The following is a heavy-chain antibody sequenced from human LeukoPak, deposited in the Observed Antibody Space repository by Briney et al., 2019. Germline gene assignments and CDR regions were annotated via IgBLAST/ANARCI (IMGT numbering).Heavy chain of an antibody. J-gene: IGHJ4*02. D-gene: IGHD6-13*01. V-gene: IGHV3-23*01. CDR2: ISGSGGST. Sequence: GGSLRLSCAASGFTFSSYAMSWVRQAPGKGLEWVSAISGSGGSTYYADSVKGRFTISRDNSKNTLYLQTNSLRAEDTAVYYCAPGQQLVRPRFDYWGQGTLVTVSS. CDR1: GFTFSSYA. CDR3: APGQQLVRPRFDY.